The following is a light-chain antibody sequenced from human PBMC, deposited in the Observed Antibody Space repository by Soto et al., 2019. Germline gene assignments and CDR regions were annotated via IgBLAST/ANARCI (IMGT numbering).Light chain of an antibody. CDR3: QQTDRYPHT. CDR1: QSIDKF. Sequence: DIQVTQSPSSLSASVGDRVNITCRASQSIDKFLNWYQQKPGRAPELLIYATSRLQSGVPSRFGGGGSGTDFTLTISDLQPEDYATYYCQQTDRYPHTFGGGTKVEVK. V-gene: IGKV1-39*01. CDR2: ATS. J-gene: IGKJ4*01.